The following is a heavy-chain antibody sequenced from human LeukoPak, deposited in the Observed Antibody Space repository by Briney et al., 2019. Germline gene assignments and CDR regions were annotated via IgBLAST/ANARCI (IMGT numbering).Heavy chain of an antibody. Sequence: ASVKVSCKASGYTFTSYGISWVRQAPGQGLEWMGGIIPIFGTANYAQKFQGRVTITADESTSTAYLELSSLRSEDTAVYYCARGPPTVSYDYYYMDVWGKGTTVTVSS. CDR3: ARGPPTVSYDYYYMDV. CDR1: GYTFTSYG. D-gene: IGHD4-11*01. CDR2: IIPIFGTA. V-gene: IGHV1-69*13. J-gene: IGHJ6*03.